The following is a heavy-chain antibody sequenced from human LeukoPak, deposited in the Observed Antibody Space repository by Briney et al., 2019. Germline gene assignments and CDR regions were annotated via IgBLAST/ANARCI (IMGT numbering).Heavy chain of an antibody. CDR2: ISAYNGNT. D-gene: IGHD3-22*01. V-gene: IGHV1-18*01. J-gene: IGHJ4*02. CDR1: GYTFTSYG. Sequence: GASVKVSCKASGYTFTSYGISWVRQAPGQGLEWMGWISAYNGNTNYAQKLQGRVTMTTDTSTSTAYMELRSLRSDDTAVYYCARVAVEWYDSSGYYRNFDYWGQGTLVTVSS. CDR3: ARVAVEWYDSSGYYRNFDY.